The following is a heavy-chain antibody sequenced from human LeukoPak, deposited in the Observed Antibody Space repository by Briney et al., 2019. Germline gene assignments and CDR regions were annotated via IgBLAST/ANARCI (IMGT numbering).Heavy chain of an antibody. Sequence: SETLSLTCTVSGGSISSSSYYWGWIRPPPGKGLEWIGSIYYSGSTYYNPSLKSRVTISVDTSKNQFSLKLSSVTAADTAVYYCASSSGSYQLYFDYWGPGTLVTVSS. D-gene: IGHD1-26*01. J-gene: IGHJ4*02. CDR3: ASSSGSYQLYFDY. CDR1: GGSISSSSYY. CDR2: IYYSGST. V-gene: IGHV4-39*01.